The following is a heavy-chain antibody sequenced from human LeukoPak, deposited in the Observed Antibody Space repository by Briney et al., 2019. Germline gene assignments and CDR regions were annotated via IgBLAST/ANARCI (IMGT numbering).Heavy chain of an antibody. CDR1: GYTFTVSF. D-gene: IGHD1/OR15-1a*01. V-gene: IGHV1-2*02. J-gene: IGHJ5*02. CDR2: INPNIGDT. CDR3: AKANKDFYFDP. Sequence: ASVKVSCKASGYTFTVSFMHWVRQAPGQRLEWMGWINPNIGDTSYAQKFQSRVTMTRDMSINTAYIELSRLRSDDTAVYYCAKANKDFYFDPWGQGTLVTVSS.